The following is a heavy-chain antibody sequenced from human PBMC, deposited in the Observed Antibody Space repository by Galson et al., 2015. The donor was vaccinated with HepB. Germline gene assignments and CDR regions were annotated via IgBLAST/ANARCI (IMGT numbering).Heavy chain of an antibody. Sequence: SLRLSCAASGFTFSNAWMSWVRQAPGKGLEWVGRIKSKTAGGTTDYAAPVRGRFTISRKDSETTLYLQLNSLKTEDTAVYYCTTEGYFGSGTFYNWGQGTLVTVSS. CDR2: IKSKTAGGTT. V-gene: IGHV3-15*01. D-gene: IGHD3-10*01. CDR1: GFTFSNAW. J-gene: IGHJ4*02. CDR3: TTEGYFGSGTFYN.